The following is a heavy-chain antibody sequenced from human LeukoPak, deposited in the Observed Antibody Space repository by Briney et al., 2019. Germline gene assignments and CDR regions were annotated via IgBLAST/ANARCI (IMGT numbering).Heavy chain of an antibody. CDR3: AKGARVVVAATFDY. V-gene: IGHV3-23*01. D-gene: IGHD2-15*01. Sequence: GGSLRLSCTASGFSFSNYAMSWVRQAPGKGLEWVSAISGSGGSTYYADSVKGRFTISRDNSKNTLYLQMNSLRAEDTAVYYCAKGARVVVAATFDYWGQGTLVTVSS. CDR1: GFSFSNYA. J-gene: IGHJ4*02. CDR2: ISGSGGST.